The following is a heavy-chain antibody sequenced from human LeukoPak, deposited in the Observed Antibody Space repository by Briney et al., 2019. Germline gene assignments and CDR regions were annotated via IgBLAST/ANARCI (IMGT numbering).Heavy chain of an antibody. CDR1: GFTFGDYA. J-gene: IGHJ4*02. CDR3: TRVGTTYYDILTGPHFDY. Sequence: GGSLRLSCTASGFTFGDYAMSWVRQAPGKGLEWVGFIRSKAYGGTTEYAASVKGRFTISRDDSKSIAYLQMNGLKTEDTAVYYCTRVGTTYYDILTGPHFDYWGQGTLVTVSS. V-gene: IGHV3-49*04. D-gene: IGHD3-9*01. CDR2: IRSKAYGGTT.